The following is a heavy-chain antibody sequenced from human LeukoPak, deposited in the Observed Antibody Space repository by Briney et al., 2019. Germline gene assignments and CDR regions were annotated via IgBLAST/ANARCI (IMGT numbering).Heavy chain of an antibody. CDR3: ARKTYYYDSSGYYYWGYFDY. CDR1: GYSISSGYY. Sequence: PSETLSLTCTVSGYSISSGYYWGWIRQPPGKGLEWIGSIYHSGSTYYNPSLKSRVTISVDTSKNQFSLKLSSVTAADTAVYYCARKTYYYDSSGYYYWGYFDYWGQGTLVTVSS. J-gene: IGHJ4*02. CDR2: IYHSGST. D-gene: IGHD3-22*01. V-gene: IGHV4-38-2*02.